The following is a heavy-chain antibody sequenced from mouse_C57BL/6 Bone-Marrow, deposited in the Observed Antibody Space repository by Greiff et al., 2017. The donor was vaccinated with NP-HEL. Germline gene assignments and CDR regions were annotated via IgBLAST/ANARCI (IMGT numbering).Heavy chain of an antibody. J-gene: IGHJ3*01. CDR3: ARAVIYDGYRFAY. Sequence: VQLQQSGPELVKPGASVKISCKASGYTLTDYYMNWVKQSHGKSLEWIGDINPNNGGTSYNQKFKGKATLTVDKSSSTAYMELRSLTSEDSAVYYCARAVIYDGYRFAYWGQGTLVTVSA. D-gene: IGHD2-3*01. CDR2: INPNNGGT. CDR1: GYTLTDYY. V-gene: IGHV1-26*01.